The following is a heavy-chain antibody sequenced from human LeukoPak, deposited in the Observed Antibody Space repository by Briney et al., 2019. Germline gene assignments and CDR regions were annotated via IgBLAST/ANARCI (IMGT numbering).Heavy chain of an antibody. CDR2: IIPIFGTA. J-gene: IGHJ4*02. Sequence: GSSVKVSCKASGGTFSSYAISWVRQAPGQGPEWMGGIIPIFGTANYAQKFQGRVTITTDESTSTAYMELSSLRSEDTAVYYCAREKFAYVWGSYRTELFDYWGQGTLVTVSS. CDR1: GGTFSSYA. D-gene: IGHD3-16*02. V-gene: IGHV1-69*05. CDR3: AREKFAYVWGSYRTELFDY.